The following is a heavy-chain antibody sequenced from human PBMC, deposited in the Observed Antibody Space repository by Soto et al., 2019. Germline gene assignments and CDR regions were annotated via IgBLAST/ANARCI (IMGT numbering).Heavy chain of an antibody. CDR1: VGSISSYY. CDR3: ARVWGGAFDI. Sequence: SETLSLTCTVSVGSISSYYWIWIRQPPGKGLEWIGYIYYSGSTNYNPSLKSRVTISVDTSKNQFSLKLSSVTAADTAVYYCARVWGGAFDIWGQGTMVT. V-gene: IGHV4-59*01. D-gene: IGHD3-10*01. CDR2: IYYSGST. J-gene: IGHJ3*02.